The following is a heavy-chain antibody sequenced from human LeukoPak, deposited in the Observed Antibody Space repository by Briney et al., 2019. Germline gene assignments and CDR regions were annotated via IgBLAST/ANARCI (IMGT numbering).Heavy chain of an antibody. V-gene: IGHV1-2*02. CDR3: ARDLAPSKLGIWGIDWFDP. D-gene: IGHD7-27*01. J-gene: IGHJ5*02. Sequence: GASVKVSCKASGYTFTGYYMHWVRQAPGQGLEWMGWINPNSGGTKYALKFQGRVTMTRDTSISTAYMELSRLTSDDTAVYYCARDLAPSKLGIWGIDWFDPWGQGTLVTVSS. CDR1: GYTFTGYY. CDR2: INPNSGGT.